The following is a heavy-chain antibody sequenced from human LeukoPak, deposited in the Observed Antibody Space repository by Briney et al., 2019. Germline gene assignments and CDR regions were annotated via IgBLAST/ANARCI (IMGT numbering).Heavy chain of an antibody. CDR3: ARHPRLRAFWSGYYYYFDY. CDR2: IYYSGST. J-gene: IGHJ4*02. CDR1: GGSISSGGYY. V-gene: IGHV4-39*01. Sequence: SETLSLTCTVSGGSISSGGYYWGWIRQPPGKGLEWIGSIYYSGSTYYNPSLKSRVTIPVDTSKNQFSLKLSSVTAADTAVYYCARHPRLRAFWSGYYYYFDYWGQGTLVTVSS. D-gene: IGHD3-3*01.